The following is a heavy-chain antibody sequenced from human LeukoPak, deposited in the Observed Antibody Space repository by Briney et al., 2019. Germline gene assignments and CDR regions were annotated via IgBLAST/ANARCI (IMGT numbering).Heavy chain of an antibody. Sequence: PGGSLRLSCAASGFTFSSYAMSWVRQAPGKGLEWVSAISGSGGSTYYADSVKGRFTISRDNSKNTLYLQMNSLRAEDTAVYYCTRDYYDILTGYMPHDSTFDYWGQGTLVTVSS. D-gene: IGHD3-9*01. J-gene: IGHJ4*02. CDR1: GFTFSSYA. CDR2: ISGSGGST. CDR3: TRDYYDILTGYMPHDSTFDY. V-gene: IGHV3-23*01.